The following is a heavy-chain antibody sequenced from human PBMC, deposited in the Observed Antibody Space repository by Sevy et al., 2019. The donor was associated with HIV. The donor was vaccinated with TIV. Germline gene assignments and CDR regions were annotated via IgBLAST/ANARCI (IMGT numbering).Heavy chain of an antibody. CDR2: IKQDGSQK. Sequence: GGSLRLSCAASGFTFSDYFMGWVRQAPGKGLEWVANIKQDGSQKNYVDSVKGRLTISRDNAKNSLYLQMNRLRVDETAVYYCARELWPGDYWGQGTLVTVSS. CDR1: GFTFSDYF. D-gene: IGHD2-21*01. J-gene: IGHJ4*02. CDR3: ARELWPGDY. V-gene: IGHV3-7*01.